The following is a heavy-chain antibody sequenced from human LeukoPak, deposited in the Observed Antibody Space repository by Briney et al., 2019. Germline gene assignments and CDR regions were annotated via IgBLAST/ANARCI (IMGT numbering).Heavy chain of an antibody. V-gene: IGHV4-59*01. CDR1: GGSISSYY. J-gene: IGHJ5*02. CDR3: ARKGYSISWYSP. Sequence: PSETLSLTCTVSGGSISSYYWTWVRQPPGKGLEWIGYIYHRGSANYNPSLKGRLSISVDTSKNQFSLTLSSVTAADAAVYYCARKGYSISWYSPWGQGTLVTVSS. D-gene: IGHD6-13*01. CDR2: IYHRGSA.